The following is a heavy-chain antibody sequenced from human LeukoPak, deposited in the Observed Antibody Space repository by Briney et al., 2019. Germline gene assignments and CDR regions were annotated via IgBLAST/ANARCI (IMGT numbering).Heavy chain of an antibody. J-gene: IGHJ6*03. CDR3: ARVASYGDHANYYYYYMDV. D-gene: IGHD4-17*01. V-gene: IGHV3-30*02. CDR2: IRYDGSNK. Sequence: GGSLRLSCAASGFTFSSYEMNWVRQAPGKGLEWVAFIRYDGSNKYYADSVKGRFTISRDYSKNTLYLQMNRLRAEDTAVYYCARVASYGDHANYYYYYMDVWGKGTTVTISS. CDR1: GFTFSSYE.